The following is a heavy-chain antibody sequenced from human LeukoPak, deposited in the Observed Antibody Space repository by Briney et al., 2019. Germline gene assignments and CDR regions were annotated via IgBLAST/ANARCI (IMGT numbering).Heavy chain of an antibody. J-gene: IGHJ4*02. V-gene: IGHV3-74*01. CDR1: GFTFSSYW. CDR2: INSDGSRT. CDR3: ARDPYYYDSSGYYYFSGDY. D-gene: IGHD3-22*01. Sequence: GGSLRLSCAASGFTFSSYWMHWVRHAPGKGLVWVSRINSDGSRTIYADSVKGRFTISRDNAKNTLYLQMNSLRADDTAVYYCARDPYYYDSSGYYYFSGDYWGQGTLVTVSS.